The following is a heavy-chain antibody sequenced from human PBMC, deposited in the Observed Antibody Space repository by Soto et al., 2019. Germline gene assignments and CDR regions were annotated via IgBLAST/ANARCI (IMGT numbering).Heavy chain of an antibody. CDR2: ISWNSGSI. CDR1: GFTFDDYA. J-gene: IGHJ4*02. V-gene: IGHV3-9*01. CDR3: AKDSYSSGWYGNFDY. D-gene: IGHD6-19*01. Sequence: EVQLVESGGGLVQPGRSLRLSCAASGFTFDDYAMHWVRQAPGKGLEWVSGISWNSGSIGYADSVKGRFTISRDNAKNSLYRQMNSLRAEDTALYYCAKDSYSSGWYGNFDYWGQGTLVTVSS.